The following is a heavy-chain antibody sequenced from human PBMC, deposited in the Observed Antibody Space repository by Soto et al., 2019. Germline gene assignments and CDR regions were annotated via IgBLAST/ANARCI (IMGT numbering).Heavy chain of an antibody. CDR3: TTDTRRISVFGVPWDS. D-gene: IGHD3-3*01. CDR2: IKSRSDGGTP. J-gene: IGHJ4*02. CDR1: GFTLSNAW. Sequence: EVQLEESGGGPVEPGGSLRLSCAASGFTLSNAWMNWVRHTPGRGLEWVGRIKSRSDGGTPDYGAPVKGRFTISRDDSLNTVYLKMNSLTAEDTGVYYCTTDTRRISVFGVPWDSWGQGTLVTVSS. V-gene: IGHV3-15*01.